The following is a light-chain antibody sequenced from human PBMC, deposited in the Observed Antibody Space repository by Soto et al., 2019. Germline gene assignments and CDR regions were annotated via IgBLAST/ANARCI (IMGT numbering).Light chain of an antibody. J-gene: IGKJ1*01. Sequence: EIVLTQSPGTLSLSPGERATLSCRASQSVSNSYLAWYQQKPGRAPRLLIYGASSRATDIPDRFSGSGSGTDFTRNISRLAPVDSAVYYCQQYGSSPKTFGQGTKVEIK. CDR2: GAS. CDR1: QSVSNSY. V-gene: IGKV3-20*01. CDR3: QQYGSSPKT.